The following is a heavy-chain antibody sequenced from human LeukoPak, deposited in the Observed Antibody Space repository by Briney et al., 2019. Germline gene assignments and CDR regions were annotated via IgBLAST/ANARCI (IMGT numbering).Heavy chain of an antibody. CDR1: GFIFSSHG. CDR2: ISPSGDIT. Sequence: GGTLRLSCAASGFIFSSHGMNWVRQAPGKGLEWVSGISPSGDITYYADSVKGRFTISRDNAKNSLYLLMNSLRAEDTAVYYCASARLEVLWLQELDSWGQGTLVTVSS. J-gene: IGHJ4*02. CDR3: ASARLEVLWLQELDS. D-gene: IGHD3-10*01. V-gene: IGHV3-23*01.